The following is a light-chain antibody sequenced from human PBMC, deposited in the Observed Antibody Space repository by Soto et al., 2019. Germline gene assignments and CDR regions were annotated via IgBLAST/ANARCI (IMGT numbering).Light chain of an antibody. Sequence: QSALTQPASVSGSPGQSITISCTGTSNDIGHYNSVSWYQQHPAKAPKVMISEVSNRPSGISNRFSGSKSGNTAFLTISGLQAEEEADYYCASYTRTVTMIFGGGTKVTVL. CDR2: EVS. CDR1: SNDIGHYNS. J-gene: IGLJ2*01. CDR3: ASYTRTVTMI. V-gene: IGLV2-14*01.